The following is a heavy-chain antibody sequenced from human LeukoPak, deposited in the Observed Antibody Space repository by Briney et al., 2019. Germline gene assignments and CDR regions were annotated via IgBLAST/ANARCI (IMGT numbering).Heavy chain of an antibody. CDR2: INHSGST. CDR3: ARGKRGYSSSWYDY. D-gene: IGHD6-13*01. CDR1: GGSFSGYY. V-gene: IGHV4-34*01. J-gene: IGHJ4*02. Sequence: SETLSLTCAVYGGSFSGYYWSWIRQPPGKGLEWIGEINHSGSTNYNPPLKSRVTISVDTSKNQFSLKLSSVTAADTAVYYCARGKRGYSSSWYDYWGQGTLVTVSS.